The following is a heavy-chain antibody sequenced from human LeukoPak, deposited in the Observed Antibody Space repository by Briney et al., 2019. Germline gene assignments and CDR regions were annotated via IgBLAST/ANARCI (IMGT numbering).Heavy chain of an antibody. CDR2: IYYSGST. V-gene: IGHV4-28*01. J-gene: IGHJ4*02. CDR1: GYSISSSNW. Sequence: LSETLSLTCAVSGYSISSSNWWGWIRQPPGKGLEWIGYIYYSGSTYYNPSLKSRVTLSVDTSKNHFSLKLSSVTAADTAVYYCAALNIATRPWCFDYWGQGTLVTVSS. CDR3: AALNIATRPWCFDY. D-gene: IGHD6-6*01.